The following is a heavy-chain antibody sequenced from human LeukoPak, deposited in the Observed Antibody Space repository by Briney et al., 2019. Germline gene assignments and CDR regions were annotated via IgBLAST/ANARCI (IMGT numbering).Heavy chain of an antibody. CDR3: AKYGSGWYPGSTYNYYMDV. Sequence: PGGSLRLSCAASGITFNRYGMQWVRQAPGKGLEWVTSIRYDGSDKFYADSVKGRFTISRDNSKNTLYLQMNSLRSEDTAVYYCAKYGSGWYPGSTYNYYMDVWGKGTTVTVSS. D-gene: IGHD6-19*01. J-gene: IGHJ6*03. CDR2: IRYDGSDK. CDR1: GITFNRYG. V-gene: IGHV3-30*02.